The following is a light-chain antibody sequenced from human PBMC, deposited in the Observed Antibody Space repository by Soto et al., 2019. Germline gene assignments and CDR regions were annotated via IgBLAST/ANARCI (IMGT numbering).Light chain of an antibody. V-gene: IGLV1-40*01. Sequence: QSVLTQPPSVSAAPGQRVTISCTGGSSNIGAGYEAHWYQQVPGTAPKLLIYENNNRPSGVPDRFSGSKFGTSASLAITGLQAEDEAEYYCQSYDSSLSGYVFGTGTKVTVL. J-gene: IGLJ1*01. CDR1: SSNIGAGYE. CDR2: ENN. CDR3: QSYDSSLSGYV.